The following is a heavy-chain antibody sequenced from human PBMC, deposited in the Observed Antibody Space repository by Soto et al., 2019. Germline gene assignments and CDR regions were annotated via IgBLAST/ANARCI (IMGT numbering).Heavy chain of an antibody. CDR3: ARDLYYYSSGYDTL. CDR2: IDSGNGNT. V-gene: IGHV1-3*01. Sequence: ASVKVSCKASGYSFTRYAIHWVRQAPGQRLEWMGWIDSGNGNTKYSRNFHGRVIINRDTSANTVYMELNSLRSEDTAVYYCARDLYYYSSGYDTLWG. J-gene: IGHJ2*01. CDR1: GYSFTRYA. D-gene: IGHD3-22*01.